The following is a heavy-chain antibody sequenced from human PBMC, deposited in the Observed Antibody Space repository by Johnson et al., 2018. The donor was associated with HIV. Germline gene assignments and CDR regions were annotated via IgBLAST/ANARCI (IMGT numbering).Heavy chain of an antibody. CDR2: ISYDGSSK. Sequence: QVQLVESGGGVVQPGRSLRLSCAASGFTFSSYTMHWVRHVPDKGLEWVALISYDGSSKYYADSVKGRFTISRDNSKNTLYLQMNSLRAEDTAVYYGARETRVWDNWNAGSRAFDIWGQGTMVTVSS. CDR1: GFTFSSYT. CDR3: ARETRVWDNWNAGSRAFDI. V-gene: IGHV3-30*14. D-gene: IGHD1-1*01. J-gene: IGHJ3*02.